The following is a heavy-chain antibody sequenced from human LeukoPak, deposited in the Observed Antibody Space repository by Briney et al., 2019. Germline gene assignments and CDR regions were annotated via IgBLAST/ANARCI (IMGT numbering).Heavy chain of an antibody. CDR2: IYYTGST. CDR1: GGSISSYY. Sequence: SETLSLTCTVSGGSISSYYWSWIRQPPGKGLEWIGYIYYTGSTTYNPSLESRITISVDTSKNRFSLKLSSVTAADTAVYYCAREAYCGGDCYSGFDYWGQGTLVTVSS. J-gene: IGHJ4*02. CDR3: AREAYCGGDCYSGFDY. D-gene: IGHD2-21*02. V-gene: IGHV4-59*01.